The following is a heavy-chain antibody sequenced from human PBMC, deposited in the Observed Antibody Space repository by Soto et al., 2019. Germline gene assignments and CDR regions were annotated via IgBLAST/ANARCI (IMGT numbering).Heavy chain of an antibody. J-gene: IGHJ4*02. CDR1: GYKFGSAW. CDR3: ARQQIFLCDS. CDR2: IKPGTSDI. V-gene: IGHV5-51*01. Sequence: PGESLKISCKGVGYKFGSAWIGWVRQMPGKGLEWMGLIKPGTSDIGYSPPFRGQVTISADEAVTTAYLQWSGLKASDSAMYYCARQQIFLCDSWGQGTLVTVSS.